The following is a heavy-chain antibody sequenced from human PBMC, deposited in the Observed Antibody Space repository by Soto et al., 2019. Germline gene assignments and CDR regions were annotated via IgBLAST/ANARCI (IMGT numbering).Heavy chain of an antibody. J-gene: IGHJ4*02. V-gene: IGHV1-3*01. CDR3: ARAVAVPADFGY. CDR2: INAGNGNT. D-gene: IGHD6-19*01. CDR1: GYTFTGYS. Sequence: ASVKVSCKASGYTFTGYSMHWVRQAPGQRLEWMGWINAGNGNTKYSQKFQGRVTITRDTSASAAYMELSSLSSEDTAVYYCARAVAVPADFGYWGQGTLVTVSS.